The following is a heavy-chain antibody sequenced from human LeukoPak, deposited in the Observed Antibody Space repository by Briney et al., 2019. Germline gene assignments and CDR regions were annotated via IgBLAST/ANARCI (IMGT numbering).Heavy chain of an antibody. D-gene: IGHD6-19*01. CDR2: ISYDGSNK. J-gene: IGHJ4*02. CDR1: GFTFSSYG. CDR3: ARATVAGTDY. Sequence: GGSLRLSCAASGFTFSSYGMHWVRQAPGKGLEGVAVISYDGSNKYYADSVKGRFTISRDNSKNTLYLQMNSLRAEDTAVYYCARATVAGTDYWGQGTLVTVSS. V-gene: IGHV3-30*03.